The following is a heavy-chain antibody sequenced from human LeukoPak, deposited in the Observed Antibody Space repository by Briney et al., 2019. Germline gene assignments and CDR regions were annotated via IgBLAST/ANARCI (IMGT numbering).Heavy chain of an antibody. D-gene: IGHD3-3*01. CDR1: GGSISGTSYY. J-gene: IGHJ4*02. CDR2: IYYAGST. Sequence: PSETLSLTCTVSGGSISGTSYYWGWIRQPPGKGLEWIGNIYYAGSTYYNPSLKSRVTISVDTSKNQFSLKLTSVTAADTAVYYCASQASITIFGVSHFDYWGQGTLVTVSS. V-gene: IGHV4-39*01. CDR3: ASQASITIFGVSHFDY.